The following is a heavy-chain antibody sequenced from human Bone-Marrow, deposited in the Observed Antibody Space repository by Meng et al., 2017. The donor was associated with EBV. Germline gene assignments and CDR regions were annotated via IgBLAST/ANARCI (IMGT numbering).Heavy chain of an antibody. V-gene: IGHV4-61*01. D-gene: IGHD2/OR15-2a*01. J-gene: IGHJ4*02. CDR3: AKSRSSTPGIVDD. Sequence: VPPQESGPGLVTPSETLSLTFVVSGVSVHSGTYHWSWIRQSPGKGLEWIGYIYDTVTTIYNPSLNSRVTILLETSKNQFSLRLHSVTTADTAVYYCAKSRSSTPGIVDDWGQGTLVTVSS. CDR2: IYDTVTT. CDR1: GVSVHSGTYH.